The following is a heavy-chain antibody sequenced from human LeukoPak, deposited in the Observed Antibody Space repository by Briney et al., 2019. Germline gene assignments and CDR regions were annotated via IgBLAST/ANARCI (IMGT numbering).Heavy chain of an antibody. CDR1: GGSFSGYY. D-gene: IGHD6-19*01. CDR3: ARGGRAGYDY. J-gene: IGHJ4*02. V-gene: IGHV4-34*01. Sequence: SETLSLTCAVYGGSFSGYYWSWIRQPPGKGLEWIGEINHSGSTNHNPSLKSRVTISVDTSKNQFSLKLSSVTAADTAVYYCARGGRAGYDYWGQGTLVTVSP. CDR2: INHSGST.